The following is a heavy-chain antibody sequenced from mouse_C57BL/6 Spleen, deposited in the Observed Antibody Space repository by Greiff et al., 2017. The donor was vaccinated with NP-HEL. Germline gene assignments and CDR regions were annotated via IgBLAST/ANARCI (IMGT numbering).Heavy chain of an antibody. D-gene: IGHD2-2*01. V-gene: IGHV1-62-2*01. CDR1: GYTFTEYT. CDR2: FYPGSGSI. CDR3: ASQFYYGYEAWFAY. Sequence: VQLQQSGAELVKPGASVKLSCKASGYTFTEYTIHWVKQRSGQGLEWIGWFYPGSGSIKYNEKFKDKATLTEDKSSSTVDMELSRLTSEDSAVYFCASQFYYGYEAWFAYWGQGTLVTVSA. J-gene: IGHJ3*01.